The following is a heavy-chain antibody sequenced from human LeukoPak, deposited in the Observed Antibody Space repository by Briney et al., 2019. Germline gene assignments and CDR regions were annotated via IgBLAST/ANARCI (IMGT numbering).Heavy chain of an antibody. CDR3: ARVVDSSGYYRDYYYYYMDV. CDR1: GGSISSHY. J-gene: IGHJ6*03. D-gene: IGHD3-22*01. Sequence: SETLSLTCTVSGGSISSHYWSWIRQPPGKGLEWIGYIYYSGSTNYNPSLKSRVTISVDTSKNQFSLKLSSVTAADTAVYYCARVVDSSGYYRDYYYYYMDVWGKGTT. CDR2: IYYSGST. V-gene: IGHV4-59*11.